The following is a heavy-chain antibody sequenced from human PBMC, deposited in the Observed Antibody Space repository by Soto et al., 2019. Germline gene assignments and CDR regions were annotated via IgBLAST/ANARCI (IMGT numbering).Heavy chain of an antibody. CDR1: GLSITDSEMG. Sequence: QVTLKESGPVLVKPTETLTLRCTVSGLSITDSEMGVSWIRQPPGQPLEWLAHIDSSGEKSYRTFLKSRLASSKDTSKSQIVRTRTNMDPADTATYYCARRHLAVAVSPWFDPWGQGIPVTVSS. CDR2: IDSSGEK. V-gene: IGHV2-26*01. D-gene: IGHD6-19*01. CDR3: ARRHLAVAVSPWFDP. J-gene: IGHJ5*02.